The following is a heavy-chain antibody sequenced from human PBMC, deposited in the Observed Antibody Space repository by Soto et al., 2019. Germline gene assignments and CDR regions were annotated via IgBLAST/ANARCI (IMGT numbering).Heavy chain of an antibody. CDR2: IDYSGSS. CDR3: ARHLEIVGVNTPSYYYGMDV. D-gene: IGHD3-22*01. V-gene: IGHV4-39*01. Sequence: SETLSLSCTASGCSISSSSNYWGRIRPPPGMELVGVGRIDYSGSSYYDPSIKSRVTISVDTSKNQFSQKLSSVTAADTAVYYCARHLEIVGVNTPSYYYGMDVWGQGTTVTVSS. CDR1: GCSISSSSNY. J-gene: IGHJ6*02.